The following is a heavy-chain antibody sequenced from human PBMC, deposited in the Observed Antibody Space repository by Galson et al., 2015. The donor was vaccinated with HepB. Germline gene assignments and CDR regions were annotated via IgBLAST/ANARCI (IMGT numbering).Heavy chain of an antibody. V-gene: IGHV3-11*06. CDR2: ISSTGSYDGSRT. D-gene: IGHD3/OR15-3a*01. Sequence: SLRLSCAASGFTFSDYYMTWIRQAPGRGLECISYISSTGSYDGSRTDYADSVKGRFTISRDYAKNTLYLQMTSLRAEDTAVYYCARDRDWVFDYWGLGTLVTVSS. J-gene: IGHJ4*02. CDR3: ARDRDWVFDY. CDR1: GFTFSDYY.